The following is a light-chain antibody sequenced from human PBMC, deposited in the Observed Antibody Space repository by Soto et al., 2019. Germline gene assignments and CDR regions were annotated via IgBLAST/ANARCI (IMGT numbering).Light chain of an antibody. CDR1: QSVSVN. CDR2: SAS. CDR3: QERNRWPRGT. Sequence: EVVLTQSPAILSLSPGERATLFCRASQSVSVNFAWYQQKPGQAPRPLIYSASDRAPGIPARFSGSGSGTDFTLTISSLEPEDFAVYFCQERNRWPRGTFGAGTKVEIK. V-gene: IGKV3-11*01. J-gene: IGKJ4*01.